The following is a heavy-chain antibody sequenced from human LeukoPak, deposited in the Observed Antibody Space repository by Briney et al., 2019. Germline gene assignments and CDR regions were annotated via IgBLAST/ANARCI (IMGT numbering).Heavy chain of an antibody. CDR1: GFTFSSYA. CDR3: ANGNRCTSPNCLGYYYFYMDV. J-gene: IGHJ6*03. V-gene: IGHV3-23*01. CDR2: FSGSGGTT. D-gene: IGHD2-8*01. Sequence: GGSLRLSCAASGFTFSSYAMNWVRQAPGRGLEWVSGFSGSGGTTYYADSVKGRFTISRDNSKNTLYLQMNSLRAEDTAVYYCANGNRCTSPNCLGYYYFYMDVSRKGTTVTVSS.